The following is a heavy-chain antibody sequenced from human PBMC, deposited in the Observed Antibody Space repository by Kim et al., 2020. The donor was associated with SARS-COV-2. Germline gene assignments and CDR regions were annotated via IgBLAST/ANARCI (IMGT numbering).Heavy chain of an antibody. CDR1: GFTFSSYA. D-gene: IGHD6-13*01. J-gene: IGHJ4*02. CDR2: ISGSGGST. V-gene: IGHV3-23*01. CDR3: AKDFIRGEQQLVSRGYYFDY. Sequence: GGSLRLSCAASGFTFSSYAMSWVRQAPGKGLEWVSAISGSGGSTYYADSVKGRFTISRDNSKNTLYLQMNSLRAEDTAVYYCAKDFIRGEQQLVSRGYYFDYWGQGTLVTVSS.